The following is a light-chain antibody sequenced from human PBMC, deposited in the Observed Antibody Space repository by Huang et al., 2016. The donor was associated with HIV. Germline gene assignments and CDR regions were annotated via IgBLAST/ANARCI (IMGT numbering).Light chain of an antibody. CDR1: QSLLHSNEHYY. J-gene: IGKJ1*01. CDR3: MQGLQSWT. V-gene: IGKV2-28*01. Sequence: EIVMVQSPVYLSVTPGEAASITCRSSQSLLHSNEHYYLDWDRKRPGQSPQLLIYLASTRAAGVTDRFSGSGSGTDFTLKINRVEADDVGVYYCMQGLQSWTFGQGTKVEI. CDR2: LAS.